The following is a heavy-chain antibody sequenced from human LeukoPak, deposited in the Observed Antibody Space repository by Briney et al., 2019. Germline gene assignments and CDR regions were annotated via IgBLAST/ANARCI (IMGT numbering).Heavy chain of an antibody. D-gene: IGHD2-15*01. CDR1: GGSMGDYY. CDR2: IYYSGNT. Sequence: PSETLSLTCTVSGGSMGDYYCNWIRQPPGKGLEWIGYIYYSGNTNYNPSLKSRVAISLDTSKNQFSLKLSSVTAADTAVYYCARVDLRGYFFDYWGQGKLVTVSS. J-gene: IGHJ4*02. CDR3: ARVDLRGYFFDY. V-gene: IGHV4-59*01.